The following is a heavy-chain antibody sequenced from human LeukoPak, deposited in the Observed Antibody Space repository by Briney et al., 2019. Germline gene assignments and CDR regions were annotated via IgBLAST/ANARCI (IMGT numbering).Heavy chain of an antibody. V-gene: IGHV1-2*02. J-gene: IGHJ5*02. CDR3: AGTGYYDILTGYSENWFDP. Sequence: ASVKVSCKASGYTFTGYYMHWVRQAPGQGLEWMGWINPNSGGTNYAQKFQGRVTMTRDTSISTAYMELSRLRSDDTAVYYCAGTGYYDILTGYSENWFDPWGQGTLVTVSS. CDR2: INPNSGGT. D-gene: IGHD3-9*01. CDR1: GYTFTGYY.